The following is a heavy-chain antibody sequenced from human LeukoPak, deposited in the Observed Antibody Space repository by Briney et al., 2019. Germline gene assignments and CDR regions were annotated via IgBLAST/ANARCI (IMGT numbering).Heavy chain of an antibody. CDR2: IYYSGST. Sequence: SETLSLTRTVSGGSISSYYWSWIRQPPGKGLEWIGYIYYSGSTNYNPSLKSRVTISVDTSKNQFSLKLSSVTAADTAVYYCARGRGSSGWSRRYYFDYWGQGTLVTVSS. D-gene: IGHD6-19*01. J-gene: IGHJ4*02. CDR3: ARGRGSSGWSRRYYFDY. CDR1: GGSISSYY. V-gene: IGHV4-59*01.